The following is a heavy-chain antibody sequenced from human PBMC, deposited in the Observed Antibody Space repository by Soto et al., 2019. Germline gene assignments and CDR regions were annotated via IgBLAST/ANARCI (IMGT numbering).Heavy chain of an antibody. Sequence: SETLSLTCAVYGGSLSGSYWSGIRQPPGTGLEWIGEIHHSGSTYYKPSLKSRVTLSVDTSKNQFSLKLNSVTAADTAVYYCASPGYCSDGTCYPDYWGQGTLVTVSS. CDR3: ASPGYCSDGTCYPDY. J-gene: IGHJ4*02. D-gene: IGHD2-15*01. V-gene: IGHV4-34*01. CDR2: IHHSGST. CDR1: GGSLSGSY.